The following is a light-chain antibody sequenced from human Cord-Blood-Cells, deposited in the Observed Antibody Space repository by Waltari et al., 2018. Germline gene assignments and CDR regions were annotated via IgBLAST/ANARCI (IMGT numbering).Light chain of an antibody. Sequence: DIQMTQSPSSLSASVGDRVTITCRASQSISSYLNGYQQKPGKAPKLLIYAASSLQSGVPSRFSVSGSGTDFTLTISSLQPEDFATYYCQQSYSTPYTFGQGTKLEIK. CDR3: QQSYSTPYT. V-gene: IGKV1-39*01. CDR1: QSISSY. J-gene: IGKJ2*01. CDR2: AAS.